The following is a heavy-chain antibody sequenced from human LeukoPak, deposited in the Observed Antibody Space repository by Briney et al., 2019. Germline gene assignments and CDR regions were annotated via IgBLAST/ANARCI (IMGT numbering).Heavy chain of an antibody. Sequence: SETLSLTCTVSAGSISDYYWTWIRQPPGKGLEWIGYIYYSGSTIYNPSLESRVTISVDTSKNQFSLKLYSATAADTAVYYCARQYYGSGSYYNYLDYWGQGTLVTVSS. D-gene: IGHD3-10*01. V-gene: IGHV4-59*08. CDR1: AGSISDYY. CDR2: IYYSGST. J-gene: IGHJ4*02. CDR3: ARQYYGSGSYYNYLDY.